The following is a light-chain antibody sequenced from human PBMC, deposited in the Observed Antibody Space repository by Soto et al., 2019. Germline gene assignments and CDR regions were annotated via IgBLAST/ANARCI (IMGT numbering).Light chain of an antibody. CDR3: QSYESSLNYV. CDR1: SSNIGAGYD. V-gene: IGLV1-40*01. CDR2: GNS. Sequence: QSALTQPPSVSGAPGQRVTISCTGSSSNIGAGYDVHWYQQLPGTAPKLLIYGNSNRPSGVPDRFSGSKSGTSASLAITGLQAEDFADYYYQSYESSLNYVFGTGP. J-gene: IGLJ1*01.